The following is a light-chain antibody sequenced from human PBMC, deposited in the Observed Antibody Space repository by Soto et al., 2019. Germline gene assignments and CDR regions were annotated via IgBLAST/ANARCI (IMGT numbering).Light chain of an antibody. J-gene: IGLJ1*01. CDR3: SSYTSSSTYV. CDR1: SSDVGGYKY. Sequence: QPVLTQPASVSGSPGQSITISCTGTSSDVGGYKYVSWYQQHPGKAPKLMIYEVSNRPSGVSNRLSGSKSGNTASLTISGLQAEDEADYYCSSYTSSSTYVFGTGTQLTVL. CDR2: EVS. V-gene: IGLV2-14*01.